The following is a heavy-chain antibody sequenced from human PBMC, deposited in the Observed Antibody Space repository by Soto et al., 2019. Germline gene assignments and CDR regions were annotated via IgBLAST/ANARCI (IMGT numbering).Heavy chain of an antibody. J-gene: IGHJ5*02. CDR3: ARASGVVVPAAKYNWFDP. Sequence: QVQLVESGGGLVKPGGSLRLSCAASGFTFSDYYMSWIRQAPGKGLEWVSYISSSSYTNYADSVKGRFTISRDNAKNSLYLQMNSLRAEDTAVYYCARASGVVVPAAKYNWFDPWGQGTLVTVSS. V-gene: IGHV3-11*06. D-gene: IGHD2-2*01. CDR1: GFTFSDYY. CDR2: ISSSSYT.